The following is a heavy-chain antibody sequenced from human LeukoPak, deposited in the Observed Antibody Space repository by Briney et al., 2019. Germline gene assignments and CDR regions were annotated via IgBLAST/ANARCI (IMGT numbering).Heavy chain of an antibody. Sequence: SQTLSLTCAISVDSVSSNSAAWNWIRQSPSRGLEWLGRTYYRSKWYNDYAVSVKSRITINPDTSKNQFSLQLNSVTPEDTAVYYCAKGMATIPGYYYYYYMDVWGKGTTVTVSS. V-gene: IGHV6-1*01. CDR3: AKGMATIPGYYYYYYMDV. J-gene: IGHJ6*03. D-gene: IGHD5-24*01. CDR1: VDSVSSNSAA. CDR2: TYYRSKWYN.